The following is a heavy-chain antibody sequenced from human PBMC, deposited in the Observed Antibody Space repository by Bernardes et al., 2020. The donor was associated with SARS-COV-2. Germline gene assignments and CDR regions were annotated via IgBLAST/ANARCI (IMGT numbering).Heavy chain of an antibody. J-gene: IGHJ1*01. Sequence: GGSLRLSCTASGFTFGDYAMSWVRQAPGKGLEWVGFIRSKAYGGTTEYAASVKGRFTISRDDSKSIAYLQMNSLKTEDTAVYYCTREASYGDYGYFQHWGQGTLVTVSS. V-gene: IGHV3-49*04. CDR3: TREASYGDYGYFQH. CDR1: GFTFGDYA. CDR2: IRSKAYGGTT. D-gene: IGHD4-17*01.